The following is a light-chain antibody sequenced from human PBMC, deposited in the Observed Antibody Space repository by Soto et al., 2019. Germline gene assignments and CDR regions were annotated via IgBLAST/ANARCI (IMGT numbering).Light chain of an antibody. CDR2: HTS. CDR1: QSISSN. Sequence: EIVMTQSPATLSVSPWERATLSCRASQSISSNLAWYQQKPGQAPRLLIFHTSLRPTGIPDRFSGSGSGTDFTLTVSRLEPEDFAVYYCQQYDTSPTFGQGTKVDIK. V-gene: IGKV3-20*01. CDR3: QQYDTSPT. J-gene: IGKJ2*01.